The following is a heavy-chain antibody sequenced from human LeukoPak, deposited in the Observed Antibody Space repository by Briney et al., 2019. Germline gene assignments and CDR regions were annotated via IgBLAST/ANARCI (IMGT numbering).Heavy chain of an antibody. CDR3: ASGDFDL. Sequence: PSETLSLTCTVSGGSISSSSYYWTWIRQSAGKGLEWIGRIYNSGSTHYNPSLQSRVTISVDMSKNQFSLKLSSVTAADTAVYYCASGDFDLWGQGSLVTVSS. CDR2: IYNSGST. CDR1: GGSISSSSYY. V-gene: IGHV4-61*02. D-gene: IGHD3-16*01. J-gene: IGHJ4*02.